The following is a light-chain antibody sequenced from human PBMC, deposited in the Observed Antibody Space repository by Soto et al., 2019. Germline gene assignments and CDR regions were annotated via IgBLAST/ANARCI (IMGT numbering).Light chain of an antibody. V-gene: IGKV3-20*01. J-gene: IGKJ1*01. CDR2: GAS. CDR3: QQYDDSMT. CDR1: QSLSNSY. Sequence: EIVMTQSPATLSMSPGERATLSCRASQSLSNSYLAWYQQKPGQAPRLLIYGASTRATGIPDRFSGSGSGTDFTLTISRLEPEDFAVYHCQQYDDSMTFGQGTKVDIK.